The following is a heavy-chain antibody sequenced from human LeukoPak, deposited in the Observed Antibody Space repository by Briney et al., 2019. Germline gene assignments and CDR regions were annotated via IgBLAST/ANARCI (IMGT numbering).Heavy chain of an antibody. CDR1: GGSFSGYY. V-gene: IGHV4-34*01. CDR2: INHSGST. CDR3: ARVNIVVVPAALGVSRPLKPRYFDL. J-gene: IGHJ2*01. D-gene: IGHD2-2*01. Sequence: PSETLSLTCAVYGGSFSGYYWSWIRQPPGKGLEWTGEINHSGSTNYNPSLKSRVTISVDTSKNQFSLKLSSVTAADTAVYYCARVNIVVVPAALGVSRPLKPRYFDLWGRGTLVTVSS.